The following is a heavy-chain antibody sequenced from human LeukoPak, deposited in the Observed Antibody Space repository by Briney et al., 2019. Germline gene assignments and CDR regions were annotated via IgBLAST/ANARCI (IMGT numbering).Heavy chain of an antibody. CDR2: ISTASDYI. D-gene: IGHD1-14*01. Sequence: GGSLRLSCAASGFTFSSYNMNWVRQAPGKGLEWVSSISTASDYIYYADSLKGRFTISRDNAKNSLYLQMNSLRAEDTAVYYCIPGSRNYNHMAVWAKGPRSPSP. CDR3: IPGSRNYNHMAV. CDR1: GFTFSSYN. J-gene: IGHJ6*03. V-gene: IGHV3-21*04.